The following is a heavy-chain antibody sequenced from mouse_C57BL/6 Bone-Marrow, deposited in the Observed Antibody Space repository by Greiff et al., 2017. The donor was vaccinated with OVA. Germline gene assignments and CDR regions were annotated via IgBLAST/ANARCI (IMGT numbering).Heavy chain of an antibody. CDR3: ARGSTTVVAPGFAY. Sequence: EVQLVESGPGLVKPSQSLSLTCSVTGYSITSGYYWNWIRQFPGNKLEWMGYISYDGSNNYNPSLKNRISITRDTSKNQLFLKLNSVTTEDTATYYCARGSTTVVAPGFAYWGQGTLVTVSA. J-gene: IGHJ3*01. CDR1: GYSITSGYY. CDR2: ISYDGSN. D-gene: IGHD1-1*01. V-gene: IGHV3-6*01.